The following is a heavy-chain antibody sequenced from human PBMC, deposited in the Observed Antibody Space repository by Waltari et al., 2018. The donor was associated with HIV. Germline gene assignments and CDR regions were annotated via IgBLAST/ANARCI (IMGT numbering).Heavy chain of an antibody. CDR2: IWYDGGDK. J-gene: IGHJ4*02. V-gene: IGHV3-33*01. Sequence: VQLVESGGGVVQPGRSLRPSCPAPAFTFTSSATHWVRQAPGSGLGWVAGIWYDGGDKFHAESVKGRFIISRDNSRNIVFLQMNSLRAEDTALYYCARDKAPYSTSSAVDYWGQGTLVTVSS. D-gene: IGHD4-4*01. CDR1: AFTFTSSA. CDR3: ARDKAPYSTSSAVDY.